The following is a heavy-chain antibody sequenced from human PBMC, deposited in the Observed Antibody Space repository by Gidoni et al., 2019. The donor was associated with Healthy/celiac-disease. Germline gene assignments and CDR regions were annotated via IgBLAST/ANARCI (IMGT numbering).Heavy chain of an antibody. D-gene: IGHD3-10*01. CDR1: GGSFSGYY. CDR2: INHSGST. CDR3: ARGLMVRGVIIKPRHFDY. J-gene: IGHJ4*02. V-gene: IGHV4-34*01. Sequence: QVQLQQWGAGLLKPSETLSLTCAVYGGSFSGYYGSWIRQPPGKGLEWIGEINHSGSTNYNPSLKSRVTISVDTSKNQFSLKLSSVTAADTAVYYCARGLMVRGVIIKPRHFDYWGQGTLVTVSS.